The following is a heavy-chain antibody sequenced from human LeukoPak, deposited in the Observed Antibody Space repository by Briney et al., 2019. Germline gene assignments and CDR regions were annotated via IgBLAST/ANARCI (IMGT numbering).Heavy chain of an antibody. CDR2: ISSNGRNI. Sequence: SGGSLRLSCAASGFTFSNYEMSWVRQAPGKGLEWLSYISSNGRNIYYADSVKGRFIVSRDNTKSQLFLQMNSLRAEDTALYYCASLLDRPCGDGKCYAEALYLWGQGTMVTVS. D-gene: IGHD2-2*01. CDR1: GFTFSNYE. J-gene: IGHJ3*01. V-gene: IGHV3-48*03. CDR3: ASLLDRPCGDGKCYAEALYL.